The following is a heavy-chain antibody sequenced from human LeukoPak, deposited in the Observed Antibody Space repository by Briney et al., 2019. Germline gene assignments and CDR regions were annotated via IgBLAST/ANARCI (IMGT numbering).Heavy chain of an antibody. CDR3: ARNKKGVCSITDCSGNWFDS. J-gene: IGHJ5*01. V-gene: IGHV4-4*02. D-gene: IGHD3-10*02. CDR2: IFHSGTT. CDR1: GGSISSSNW. Sequence: PSGTLSLTCAVSGGSISSSNWWSWVRQPPGKGLEWIGYIFHSGTTYYNPSLKSRVTISVDTSKKQFSLKLNSVTAADTAVYYCARNKKGVCSITDCSGNWFDSWGQGTLVTVSS.